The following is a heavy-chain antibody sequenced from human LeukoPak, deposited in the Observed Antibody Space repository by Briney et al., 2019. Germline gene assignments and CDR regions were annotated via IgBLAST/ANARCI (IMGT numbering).Heavy chain of an antibody. CDR3: ATSRHYYDSSGYYGY. J-gene: IGHJ4*02. CDR1: GYTLTELS. D-gene: IGHD3-22*01. Sequence: ASVKVSCKVSGYTLTELSMHWVRQAPGKGLEWMGGFDPEDGETIYAQKFQGRVTMTEDTSTDTAYMELSSLRSEDTAVYYCATSRHYYDSSGYYGYWGQGTLVTVSS. CDR2: FDPEDGET. V-gene: IGHV1-24*01.